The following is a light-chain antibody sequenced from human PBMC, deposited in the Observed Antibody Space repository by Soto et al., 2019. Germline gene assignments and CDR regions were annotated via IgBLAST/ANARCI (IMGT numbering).Light chain of an antibody. CDR1: QTVSTSF. CDR2: GAS. Sequence: EIVLTQSPGTLSLSPGERATLSCRASQTVSTSFLAWYQQKRGQAPRLLIYGASNRATGVTDRFSGSGSGTDVTLTISELEPEDFSVYYCQHYDWSLTWTFGPGTKVEVK. V-gene: IGKV3-20*01. J-gene: IGKJ1*01. CDR3: QHYDWSLTWT.